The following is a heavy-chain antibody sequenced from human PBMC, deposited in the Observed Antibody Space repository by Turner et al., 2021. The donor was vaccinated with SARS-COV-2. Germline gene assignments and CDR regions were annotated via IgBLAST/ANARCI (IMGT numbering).Heavy chain of an antibody. Sequence: QLPLQESCPGLVKPSVTLSLTCSVSGGSISSSSYYWGWIRQPPGKGPEWIGSVYYRGNTYYNPSLESRVTISVDTSNNQFSLKLNSVTAADTAVYYCARVKSTVTTYYYYYMDVWGKGTTVTVSS. D-gene: IGHD4-4*01. V-gene: IGHV4-39*01. J-gene: IGHJ6*03. CDR1: GGSISSSSYY. CDR3: ARVKSTVTTYYYYYMDV. CDR2: VYYRGNT.